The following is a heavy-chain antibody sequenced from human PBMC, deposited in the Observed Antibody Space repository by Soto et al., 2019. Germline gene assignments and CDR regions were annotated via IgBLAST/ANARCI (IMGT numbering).Heavy chain of an antibody. CDR1: GGSISRSSYY. J-gene: IGHJ4*02. V-gene: IGHV4-39*01. CDR3: ARSRVVAALDY. D-gene: IGHD2-15*01. Sequence: SETLSLTCTVSGGSISRSSYYWGWIRKPPGKGLEWIGRIYYSGSTYYNPSIKSRVTISVDTSKNQFSLKLSSVTAADTAVYYCARSRVVAALDYWGQGTLVTVSS. CDR2: IYYSGST.